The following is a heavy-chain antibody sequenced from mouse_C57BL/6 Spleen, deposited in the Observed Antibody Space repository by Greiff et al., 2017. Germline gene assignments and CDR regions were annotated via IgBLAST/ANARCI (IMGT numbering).Heavy chain of an antibody. D-gene: IGHD2-4*01. V-gene: IGHV1-69*01. Sequence: QVQLKQSGAELVMPGASVKLSCKASGYTFTSYWMHWVKQRPGQGLEWIGEIDPSDSYTNYNQKFKGKSTLTVDKSSSTAYMQLSSLTSEDSAVYYCARHDSSWFAYWGQGTLVTVSA. CDR2: IDPSDSYT. CDR1: GYTFTSYW. CDR3: ARHDSSWFAY. J-gene: IGHJ3*01.